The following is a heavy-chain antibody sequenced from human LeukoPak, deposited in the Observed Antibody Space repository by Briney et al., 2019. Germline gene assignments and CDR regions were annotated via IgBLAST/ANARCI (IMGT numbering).Heavy chain of an antibody. Sequence: SETLSLTCTVSGGSISSYYWSWIRQPPGKGLEWIGYIYYSGSTNYNPSLKSRVTISVDTSKNQFSLKLSSVTAADTAVYYCAAHSNLRYFDYWGQGTLVTVSS. CDR3: AAHSNLRYFDY. CDR1: GGSISSYY. D-gene: IGHD4-11*01. CDR2: IYYSGST. V-gene: IGHV4-59*01. J-gene: IGHJ4*02.